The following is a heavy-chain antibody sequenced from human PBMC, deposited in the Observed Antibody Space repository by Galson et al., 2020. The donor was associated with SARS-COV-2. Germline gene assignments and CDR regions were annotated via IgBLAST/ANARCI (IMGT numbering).Heavy chain of an antibody. D-gene: IGHD6-13*01. CDR3: ARDSSSWSPFLQH. Sequence: SETLSLTCAVSGGSISSSNWYTWVRPSPGKGLEWIGEIYHSGGASYNPPLKSRVTMSVDTSKNQISLKLTSVTAADTAVYFCARDSSSWSPFLQHWGQGTLVTVSS. J-gene: IGHJ1*01. CDR2: IYHSGGA. CDR1: GGSISSSNW. V-gene: IGHV4-4*02.